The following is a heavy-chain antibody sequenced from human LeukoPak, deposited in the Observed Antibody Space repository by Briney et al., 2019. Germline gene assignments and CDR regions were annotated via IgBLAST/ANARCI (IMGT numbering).Heavy chain of an antibody. D-gene: IGHD2-21*02. CDR3: ARDMGYCGGDCYSSSFDY. V-gene: IGHV1-2*02. Sequence: APVKVSCKASGYTFTGYYMHWVRQAPGQGLEWMGWINPNSGGTNYAQKFQGRVTMTRDTSISTAYMELSRLRSDDTAVYYCARDMGYCGGDCYSSSFDYWGQGTLVTVSS. CDR2: INPNSGGT. J-gene: IGHJ4*02. CDR1: GYTFTGYY.